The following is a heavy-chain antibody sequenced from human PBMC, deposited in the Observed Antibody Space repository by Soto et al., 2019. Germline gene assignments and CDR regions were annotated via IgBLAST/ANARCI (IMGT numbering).Heavy chain of an antibody. CDR1: GGSISSSSYY. CDR2: IYYSGST. J-gene: IGHJ4*02. Sequence: PSETLSLTCTVSGGSISSSSYYWGWIRQPPGKGLEWIGSIYYSGSTYYNPSLKSRVTISVDTSKNQFSLKLSSVTAADTAVYYCASKGPYYDFWSGYYPDLCWFDYWGQGTLVTVSS. CDR3: ASKGPYYDFWSGYYPDLCWFDY. V-gene: IGHV4-39*01. D-gene: IGHD3-3*01.